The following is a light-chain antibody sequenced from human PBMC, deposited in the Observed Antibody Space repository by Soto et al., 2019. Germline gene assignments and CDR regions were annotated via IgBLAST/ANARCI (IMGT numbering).Light chain of an antibody. CDR2: DSS. Sequence: IVVTQSRTTLTLSPGRRPTIYCRASQSVSTFLAWYQQKTGQAPRILIFDSSNRATGIPARFSGDGYGTDFNLTLSSLETGDFALYYCQQRVNWPLTFGPGTKVDIK. CDR3: QQRVNWPLT. V-gene: IGKV3-11*01. J-gene: IGKJ3*01. CDR1: QSVSTF.